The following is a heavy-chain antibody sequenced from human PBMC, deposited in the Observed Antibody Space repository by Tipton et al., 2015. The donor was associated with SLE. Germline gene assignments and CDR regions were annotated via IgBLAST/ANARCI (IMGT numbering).Heavy chain of an antibody. V-gene: IGHV1-18*01. CDR1: GYTFTSYG. CDR2: ISAYNGNT. D-gene: IGHD5-18*01. J-gene: IGHJ4*02. CDR3: ARVRVDTAMGVFDF. Sequence: QSGPEVKKPGASVEVSCKASGYTFTSYGISWVRQAPGQGLEWMGWISAYNGNTNYAQKLQGRVTMTSDTSTSTAYMELRSLRSDDTAIYYCARVRVDTAMGVFDFWGQGTLVTVSS.